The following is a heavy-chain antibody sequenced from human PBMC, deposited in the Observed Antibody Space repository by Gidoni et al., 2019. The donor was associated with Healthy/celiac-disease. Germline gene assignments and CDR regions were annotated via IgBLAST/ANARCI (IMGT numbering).Heavy chain of an antibody. D-gene: IGHD2-21*02. J-gene: IGHJ5*02. CDR1: GFSLSPSGVV. CDR3: AHVRIVVVTALHRMNWLDP. CDR2: IYWDDDK. V-gene: IGHV2-5*02. Sequence: QITLKESGPTLVKPTQTLTLTCTFSGFSLSPSGVVVGWIHQPPGKALEWLALIYWDDDKRYSPSLKSRLTSNKDTSKNQVGMTMTNMDPVDTATYYCAHVRIVVVTALHRMNWLDPWGQGTLVTVSS.